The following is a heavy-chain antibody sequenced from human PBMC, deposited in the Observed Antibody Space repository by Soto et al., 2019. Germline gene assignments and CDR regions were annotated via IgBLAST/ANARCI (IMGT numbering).Heavy chain of an antibody. CDR3: ARGRYSSSWHPMNWFDP. CDR1: GGSISSYY. J-gene: IGHJ5*02. CDR2: IYYSGST. D-gene: IGHD6-13*01. Sequence: SETLSLTCTVSGGSISSYYWSWIRQPPGKGLEWIGYIYYSGSTNYNPSLKSRVTISVDTSKNQFSLKLSSVTAADTAVYYCARGRYSSSWHPMNWFDPWGQRTLVTVSS. V-gene: IGHV4-59*01.